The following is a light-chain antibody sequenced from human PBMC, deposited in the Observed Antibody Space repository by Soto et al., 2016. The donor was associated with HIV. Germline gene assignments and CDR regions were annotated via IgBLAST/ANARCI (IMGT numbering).Light chain of an antibody. CDR3: QQANSFPLT. CDR2: AAS. CDR1: QHIRSW. V-gene: IGKV1-12*01. Sequence: DIQMTQSPSSVSASIGDTVTTTCRASQHIRSWLVWYQQKPGKAPKLLISAASSLQSGVPSRFSGSGSGTDFTLTISSLQPEDVATYYCQQANSFPLTFGQGTKVEIK. J-gene: IGKJ1*01.